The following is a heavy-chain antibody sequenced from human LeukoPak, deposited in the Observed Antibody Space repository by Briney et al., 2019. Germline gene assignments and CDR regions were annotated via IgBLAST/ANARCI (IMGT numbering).Heavy chain of an antibody. CDR2: ISSSSSYI. V-gene: IGHV3-21*01. D-gene: IGHD4-17*01. J-gene: IGHJ4*02. Sequence: AGGSLRLSCAASGFTFSSYSMNWVRQAPGKGLEWVSSISSSSSYIYYADSVKGRFTISRDNAKNSLYLQMNSLRAEDAAVYYCARDMTTVTSFVCDYWGQGTLVTVSS. CDR1: GFTFSSYS. CDR3: ARDMTTVTSFVCDY.